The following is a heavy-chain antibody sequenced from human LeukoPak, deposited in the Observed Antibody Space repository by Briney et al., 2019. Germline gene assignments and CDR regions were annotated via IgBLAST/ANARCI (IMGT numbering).Heavy chain of an antibody. Sequence: GGSLRLSCATSGFTFSVYWMYWVRQAPGKGLVWVSRISSDGSSTTYADSVKGRFTMSRDNAKNTLYLQMSSLRAEDTAVYYCARDRGAPDNFDPWGLGTMVTVSS. CDR1: GFTFSVYW. CDR3: ARDRGAPDNFDP. J-gene: IGHJ3*01. CDR2: ISSDGSST. D-gene: IGHD3-10*01. V-gene: IGHV3-74*01.